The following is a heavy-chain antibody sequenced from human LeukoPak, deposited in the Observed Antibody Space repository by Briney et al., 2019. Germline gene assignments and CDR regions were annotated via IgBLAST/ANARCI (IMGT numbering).Heavy chain of an antibody. Sequence: ASVKVSCKASGYTFTSYYMHWVRQAPGQGLEWMGIINPSGGSTSYARKFQGRVTMTRDTSTSTVYMELSSLRSEDTAVYYCARAAYYYDSSGAFDIWGQGTMVTVSS. V-gene: IGHV1-46*01. CDR3: ARAAYYYDSSGAFDI. J-gene: IGHJ3*02. CDR1: GYTFTSYY. D-gene: IGHD3-22*01. CDR2: INPSGGST.